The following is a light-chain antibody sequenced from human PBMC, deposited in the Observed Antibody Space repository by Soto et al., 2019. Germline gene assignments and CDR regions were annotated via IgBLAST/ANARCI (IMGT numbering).Light chain of an antibody. V-gene: IGKV2-30*01. CDR2: RVS. CDR1: KSLVYSDGNTH. J-gene: IGKJ1*01. CDR3: TQGTRWPST. Sequence: DVVLTQSPLSLPVNFGQPASISCRSSKSLVYSDGNTHLSWFHQRPGQSPRRLIYRVSSRDSGVPDRVSGSGSGTDFTLEISRVEAADVGIYFCTQGTRWPSTFGQGTKVEV.